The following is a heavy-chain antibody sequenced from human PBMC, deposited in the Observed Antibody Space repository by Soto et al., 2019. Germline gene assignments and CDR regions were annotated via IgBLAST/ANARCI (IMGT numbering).Heavy chain of an antibody. CDR1: GGSISSYY. CDR3: ATYYYDSSGYYPVDY. CDR2: IYYSGST. J-gene: IGHJ4*02. Sequence: QVQLQESGPGLVKPSETLSLTCTVSGGSISSYYWSWIRQPPGKGLEWIGYIYYSGSTNYNPSLKSRVTISVDTSKNQFALMLSSVTAADTAVYYCATYYYDSSGYYPVDYWGQGTLVTVSS. D-gene: IGHD3-22*01. V-gene: IGHV4-59*01.